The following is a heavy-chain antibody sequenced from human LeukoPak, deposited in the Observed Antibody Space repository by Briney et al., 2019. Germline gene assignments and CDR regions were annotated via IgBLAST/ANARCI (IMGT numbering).Heavy chain of an antibody. CDR3: AIVSGSYFDY. D-gene: IGHD1-26*01. V-gene: IGHV2-5*01. J-gene: IGHJ4*02. CDR1: GFSLSTSGVG. Sequence: SGPTLVKPTQTLTLTCTFSGFSLSTSGVGVGWIRQPPGNALEWHELIYWNDDKRYSPSLKSRLTITKDTSKNQVVLTKTNIDPVDTTTYYCAIVSGSYFDYWGQGTLVTVSS. CDR2: IYWNDDK.